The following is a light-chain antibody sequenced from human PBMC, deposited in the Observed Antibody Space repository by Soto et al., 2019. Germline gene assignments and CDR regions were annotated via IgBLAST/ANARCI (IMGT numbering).Light chain of an antibody. Sequence: QPVLTQSPSASASLGASVKLTCTLSSGHSSYAIAWHQQQPEKGPRFLMKVNSDGSHNTGDGIPDRFSGSSYGAERYLTISSLQSEDEADYYCQTWGTGIRVFGGGTKLTVL. CDR2: VNSDGSH. V-gene: IGLV4-69*01. CDR3: QTWGTGIRV. J-gene: IGLJ3*02. CDR1: SGHSSYA.